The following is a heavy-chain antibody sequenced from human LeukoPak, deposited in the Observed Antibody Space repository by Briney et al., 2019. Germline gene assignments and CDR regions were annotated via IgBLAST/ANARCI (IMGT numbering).Heavy chain of an antibody. Sequence: ASVKVSCKASGYTFSNYYMHWVRQAPGQGLEWMGIINPSGGSTGYAQKFQGRVTMTRDTSTSTVYMELSSLRSEDTAVYYCARGANFYYYGMDVWGQGTTVTVSS. CDR1: GYTFSNYY. CDR2: INPSGGST. D-gene: IGHD4/OR15-4a*01. V-gene: IGHV1-46*01. CDR3: ARGANFYYYGMDV. J-gene: IGHJ6*02.